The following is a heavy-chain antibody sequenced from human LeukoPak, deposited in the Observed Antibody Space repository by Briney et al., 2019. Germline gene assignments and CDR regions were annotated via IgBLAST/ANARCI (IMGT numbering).Heavy chain of an antibody. CDR1: GLTVSNQF. CDR2: IYSGGAT. D-gene: IGHD6-6*01. CDR3: AKTINEYSSRGGFDY. J-gene: IGHJ4*02. V-gene: IGHV3-66*01. Sequence: GGSLRLSCAASGLTVSNQFMDWVRQAPGKGLEWVSTIYSGGATYYSDSVRGRFTISRDSSQNTLYLQMNSLRAEDTAVYYCAKTINEYSSRGGFDYWGQGTLVTVSS.